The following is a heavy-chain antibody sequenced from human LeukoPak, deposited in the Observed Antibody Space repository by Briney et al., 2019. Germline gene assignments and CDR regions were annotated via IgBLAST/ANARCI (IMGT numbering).Heavy chain of an antibody. J-gene: IGHJ4*02. V-gene: IGHV3-21*01. CDR3: ARALPYWRFGDLSLDY. CDR2: ISIIRSYI. Sequence: GGSLRLSCAPSVFTFSRYSMRWVRQAPGGGVECVSSISIIRSYIYYADSVKGRFTISRDKATNSMYLQMNSLRAEDTAVYFCARALPYWRFGDLSLDYWGQGTLVTVSS. D-gene: IGHD3-10*01. CDR1: VFTFSRYS.